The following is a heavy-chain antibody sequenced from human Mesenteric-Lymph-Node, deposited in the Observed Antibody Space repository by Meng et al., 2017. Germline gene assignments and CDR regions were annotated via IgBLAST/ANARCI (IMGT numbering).Heavy chain of an antibody. CDR3: ARAKLGSYYYYYGMDV. J-gene: IGHJ6*02. V-gene: IGHV1-69*13. CDR2: IIPIFGTA. CDR1: GGTFSSYA. D-gene: IGHD1-26*01. Sequence: SVKVSCKASGGTFSSYAISWVRQAPGQGLEWMGGIIPIFGTANYAQKFQGRVTITADESTSTAYMELSSLRAEDTAVYYCARAKLGSYYYYYGMDVWGQGTTVTVSS.